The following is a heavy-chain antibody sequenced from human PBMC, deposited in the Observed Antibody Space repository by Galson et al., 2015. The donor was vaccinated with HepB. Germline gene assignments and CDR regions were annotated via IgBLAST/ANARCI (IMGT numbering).Heavy chain of an antibody. V-gene: IGHV1-24*01. CDR3: ATAPVVTQTYYYYYGMDV. CDR1: GYTLTELS. Sequence: SVKVSCKASGYTLTELSMHWVRQAPGKGLEWMGGFDPEDGETIYAQKFQGRVTMTEDTSTDTAYMELSSLRSEDTAVYYCATAPVVTQTYYYYYGMDVWGQGTTVTVSS. J-gene: IGHJ6*02. CDR2: FDPEDGET. D-gene: IGHD2-15*01.